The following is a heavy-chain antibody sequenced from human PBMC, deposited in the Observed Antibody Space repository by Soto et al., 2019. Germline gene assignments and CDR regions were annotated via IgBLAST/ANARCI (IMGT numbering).Heavy chain of an antibody. J-gene: IGHJ4*02. V-gene: IGHV3-30*18. CDR2: ISYDGSNK. CDR3: AKIAGDGYCSSTSCPTLIDY. Sequence: GGSLRLSCAASGFTFSSYGMHWVRQAPGKGLEWVAVISYDGSNKYYADSVKGRFTISRDNSKNTLYLQMNSLRAEDTAVYYCAKIAGDGYCSSTSCPTLIDYWGQGTQVTVSS. D-gene: IGHD2-2*03. CDR1: GFTFSSYG.